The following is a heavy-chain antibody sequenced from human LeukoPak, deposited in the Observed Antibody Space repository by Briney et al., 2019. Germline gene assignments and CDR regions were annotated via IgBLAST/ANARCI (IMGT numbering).Heavy chain of an antibody. D-gene: IGHD3-16*02. Sequence: GGSLRLSCAASGFTFSSYSMNWVRQAPGKGLEWVSSISSGSTYIYYSDSVKGRFTISRDNANNSLYLQINSLRAEDTAVYYCARGGGAFTFGGVIGYSHYYFDYWGQGTLVTVSS. V-gene: IGHV3-21*01. CDR3: ARGGGAFTFGGVIGYSHYYFDY. CDR2: ISSGSTYI. J-gene: IGHJ4*02. CDR1: GFTFSSYS.